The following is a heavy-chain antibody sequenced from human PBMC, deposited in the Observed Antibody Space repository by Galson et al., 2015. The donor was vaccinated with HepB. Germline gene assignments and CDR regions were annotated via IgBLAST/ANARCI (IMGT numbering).Heavy chain of an antibody. Sequence: SVKVSCKASGYRLNNFAINWVRQAPGQGLEWLGWISFYSGNTNYAQSLRDRLTLTTDTSTKTAHVELRTLRSDDTAVYYCAGQIAPVHPGLLNAYDVWGPGTVVTVSS. J-gene: IGHJ3*01. V-gene: IGHV1-18*01. D-gene: IGHD1-1*01. CDR3: AGQIAPVHPGLLNAYDV. CDR1: GYRLNNFA. CDR2: ISFYSGNT.